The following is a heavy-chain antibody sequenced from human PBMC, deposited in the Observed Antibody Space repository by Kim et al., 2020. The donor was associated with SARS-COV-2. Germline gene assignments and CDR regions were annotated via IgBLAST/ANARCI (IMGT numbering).Heavy chain of an antibody. Sequence: SQTLSLTCVISGDNVPGDSVAWHWIRQSPSRGLEWLGRTYYRSKWYNDYAVSVKGRITISPDTSKNQFSLQVNSVTPEDTAVYYCARDHQYSVDYWGQGTLVTVSS. J-gene: IGHJ4*02. CDR2: TYYRSKWYN. V-gene: IGHV6-1*01. CDR1: GDNVPGDSVA. CDR3: ARDHQYSVDY. D-gene: IGHD4-4*01.